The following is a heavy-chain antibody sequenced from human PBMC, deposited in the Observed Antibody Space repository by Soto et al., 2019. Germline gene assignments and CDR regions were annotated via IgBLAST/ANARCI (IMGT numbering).Heavy chain of an antibody. J-gene: IGHJ4*02. D-gene: IGHD3-10*01. CDR1: GGCISSYY. CDR3: SSSYYYGSGSYDY. Sequence: SETLSLTCTVSGGCISSYYWSWIRQPPGKGLEWIGYIYYSGSTNYNPSLKSRVTISVDTSKNQFSLKLSSVTAADTAVYYCSSSYYYGSGSYDYWGQGTLVTVSS. CDR2: IYYSGST. V-gene: IGHV4-59*01.